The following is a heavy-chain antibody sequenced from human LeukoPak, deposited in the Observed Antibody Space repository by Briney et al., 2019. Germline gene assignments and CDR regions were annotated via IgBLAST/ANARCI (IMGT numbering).Heavy chain of an antibody. Sequence: GGSLRLSCAASGFTFSSYSMNWVRQAPGKGLEWVSSISSSSSYIYYADSVKGRFTISRDNAKNSLYLQMNSLRAEDTAVYYCASVRYFDRSSDYYYMDVWGKGTTVTVSS. CDR2: ISSSSSYI. D-gene: IGHD3-9*01. J-gene: IGHJ6*03. CDR1: GFTFSSYS. V-gene: IGHV3-21*01. CDR3: ASVRYFDRSSDYYYMDV.